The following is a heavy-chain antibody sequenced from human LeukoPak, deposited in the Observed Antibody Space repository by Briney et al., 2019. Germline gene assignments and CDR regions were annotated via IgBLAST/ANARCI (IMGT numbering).Heavy chain of an antibody. J-gene: IGHJ4*02. V-gene: IGHV3-23*01. CDR3: AKTSPYYYDSSGYRDY. D-gene: IGHD3-22*01. Sequence: GGSLRLSCAASGFTFSTYAVNWVRQAPGKGLEWVSTISGSGGSTYYADSVKGRFTISRDNSKNTLYLQMNSLRAEDTAVYYCAKTSPYYYDSSGYRDYWGQGTLVTVSS. CDR1: GFTFSTYA. CDR2: ISGSGGST.